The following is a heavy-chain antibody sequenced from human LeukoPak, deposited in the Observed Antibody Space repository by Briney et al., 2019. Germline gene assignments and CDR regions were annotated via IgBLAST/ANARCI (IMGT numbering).Heavy chain of an antibody. J-gene: IGHJ6*03. CDR3: AKQQWLVNYYYYMDV. Sequence: TGGSLRLSCAASGFTFSSYAMSWVRQAPGKGLEWVSAISGSGGSTYYADSVKGRFTISRDNSKNTLYLQMNSLRAEDTAVYYCAKQQWLVNYYYYMDVWGKGTTATVSS. CDR2: ISGSGGST. D-gene: IGHD6-19*01. V-gene: IGHV3-23*01. CDR1: GFTFSSYA.